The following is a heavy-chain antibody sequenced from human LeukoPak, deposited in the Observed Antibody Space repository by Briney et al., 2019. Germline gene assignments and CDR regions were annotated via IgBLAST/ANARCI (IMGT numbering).Heavy chain of an antibody. CDR3: AKDPIAAGKGGIDY. V-gene: IGHV3-23*01. J-gene: IGHJ4*02. D-gene: IGHD6-13*01. Sequence: PGGSLGLSCAASGFTFSSYAMSWVRQAPGKGLEWVSAISGSGGSTYYADSVKGRFTISRDNSKNTLYLQMNSLRAEDTAVYYCAKDPIAAGKGGIDYWGQGTLVTVSS. CDR2: ISGSGGST. CDR1: GFTFSSYA.